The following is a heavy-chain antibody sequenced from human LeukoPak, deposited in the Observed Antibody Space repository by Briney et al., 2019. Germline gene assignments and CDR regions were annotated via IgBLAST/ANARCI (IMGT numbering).Heavy chain of an antibody. J-gene: IGHJ4*02. CDR3: ARGHTSSWYMDF. CDR2: IYSSGST. Sequence: PSETLSLTCSVSGGSISSYYWSWIRQPPGQGLEWIGYIYSSGSTYYNPSLKSRVTISVDTSENQFSLKLSSVTAADTALYYCARGHTSSWYMDFWGQGTLVTVSS. CDR1: GGSISSYY. V-gene: IGHV4-59*01. D-gene: IGHD6-13*01.